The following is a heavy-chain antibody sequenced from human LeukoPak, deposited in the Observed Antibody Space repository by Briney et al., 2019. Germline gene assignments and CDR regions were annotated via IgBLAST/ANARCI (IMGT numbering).Heavy chain of an antibody. CDR2: IKQDGSEK. V-gene: IGHV3-7*04. J-gene: IGHJ4*02. D-gene: IGHD7-27*01. CDR1: GFTFSSYW. Sequence: GGSLRLSCAASGFTFSSYWINWVRQAPGKGLEWVANIKQDGSEKYYVDSVKGRFTISRDNAKNSLYLQMDSLRAEDTAVYYCARNWGSLDYWGQGTLVTVPS. CDR3: ARNWGSLDY.